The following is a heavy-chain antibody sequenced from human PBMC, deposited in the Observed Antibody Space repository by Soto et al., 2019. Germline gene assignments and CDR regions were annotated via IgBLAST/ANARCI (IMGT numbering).Heavy chain of an antibody. D-gene: IGHD3-16*01. CDR2: VRGDNGHT. CDR3: VRLIGNSWLDS. V-gene: IGHV1-18*01. CDR1: GYTFTTHG. Sequence: ASVKVSCKACGYTFTTHGISCVRQVPGQGLEWMGWVRGDNGHTNYAQSLQGRVTMTTDTSNNQLSLQLNSVTPDDTAVYYCVRLIGNSWLDSWGQGTLVTVSS. J-gene: IGHJ5*01.